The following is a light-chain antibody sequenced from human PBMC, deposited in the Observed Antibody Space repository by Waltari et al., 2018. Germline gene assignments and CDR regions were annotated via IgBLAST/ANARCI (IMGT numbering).Light chain of an antibody. J-gene: IGKJ2*03. Sequence: DIVMTQSPDSLAVSLGERATINCKSSQNILYSHNNKNYLAWYQQRPGQPPKLLIYWASTRESGVPYRFSGSGSGTDFTLTISSLQAEDVAVYYCQQYYDTPYSFGQGTKLEIK. CDR1: QNILYSHNNKNY. CDR3: QQYYDTPYS. V-gene: IGKV4-1*01. CDR2: WAS.